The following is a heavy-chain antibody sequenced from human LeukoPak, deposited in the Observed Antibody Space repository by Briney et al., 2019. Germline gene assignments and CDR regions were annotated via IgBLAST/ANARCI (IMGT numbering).Heavy chain of an antibody. CDR1: GFTFSSYA. V-gene: IGHV3-23*01. J-gene: IGHJ6*03. D-gene: IGHD4-17*01. CDR2: ISGSGGST. Sequence: PEGSLRLSCAASGFTFSSYAMSWVRQAPGKGLEWVSAISGSGGSTYYADSVKGRFTISRDNSKNTLYLQMNSLRAEDTAVYYCAKGGDYGDPYYYYYYYMDVWGKGTTVTVSS. CDR3: AKGGDYGDPYYYYYYYMDV.